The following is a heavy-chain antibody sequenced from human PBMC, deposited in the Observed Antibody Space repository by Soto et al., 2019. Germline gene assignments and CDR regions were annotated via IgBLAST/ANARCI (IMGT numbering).Heavy chain of an antibody. J-gene: IGHJ4*02. Sequence: PGGSLRLSCAASGFTFSNYAMSWFRQAPGKGLEWVSGLIENGVDTYYADSVRGRFTISRDNSKNTVFLQMNSLKAEDTALYYCVRDYTLVEVPRAHFDSWGQGTPVTVSS. CDR2: LIENGVDT. V-gene: IGHV3-23*01. CDR1: GFTFSNYA. D-gene: IGHD2-15*01. CDR3: VRDYTLVEVPRAHFDS.